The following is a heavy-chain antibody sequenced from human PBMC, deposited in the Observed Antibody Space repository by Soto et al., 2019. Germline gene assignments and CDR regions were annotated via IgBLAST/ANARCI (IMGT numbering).Heavy chain of an antibody. CDR3: ARGRYCTNGVCYKIGFDY. CDR2: ISSSSSYI. CDR1: GFTFSSYS. V-gene: IGHV3-21*01. J-gene: IGHJ4*02. D-gene: IGHD2-8*01. Sequence: GGSLRLSCAASGFTFSSYSMNWVRQAPGKGLEWVSSISSSSSYIYYADSVKGRFTISRDNAKNSLYLQMNSLRAEDTAVYYCARGRYCTNGVCYKIGFDYWGQGTLVTVSS.